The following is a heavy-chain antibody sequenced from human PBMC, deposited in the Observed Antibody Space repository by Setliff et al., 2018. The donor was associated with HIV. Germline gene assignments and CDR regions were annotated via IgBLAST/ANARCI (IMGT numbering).Heavy chain of an antibody. CDR3: ARGGTTAPNYFDY. D-gene: IGHD4-17*01. CDR1: GGSISSHY. V-gene: IGHV4-59*11. J-gene: IGHJ4*02. CDR2: VYYSGST. Sequence: SETLSLTCTVSGGSISSHYWSWIRQPPGMGLEWIGYVYYSGSTKYNPSLKSRVTISVDTSKNQFSVKLTSVTPADTALYYCARGGTTAPNYFDYWGQGTLVTVSS.